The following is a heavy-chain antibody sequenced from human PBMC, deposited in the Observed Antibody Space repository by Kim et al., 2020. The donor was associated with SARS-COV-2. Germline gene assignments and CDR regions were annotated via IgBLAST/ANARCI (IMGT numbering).Heavy chain of an antibody. CDR3: ARHRYSGSFFFDY. CDR1: GGSISSSSYY. D-gene: IGHD1-26*01. CDR2: IYYSGST. Sequence: SETLSLTCTVSGGSISSSSYYWGWIRQPPGKGLEWIGSIYYSGSTYYNPSLKSRVTISVDTSKNQFSLKLSSVTAADTAVYYCARHRYSGSFFFDYWGQGTLVTVSS. J-gene: IGHJ4*02. V-gene: IGHV4-39*01.